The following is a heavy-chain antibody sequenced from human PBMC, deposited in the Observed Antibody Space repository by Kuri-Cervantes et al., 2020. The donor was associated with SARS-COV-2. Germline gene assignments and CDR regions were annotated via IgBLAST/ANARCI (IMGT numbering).Heavy chain of an antibody. D-gene: IGHD5-18*01. CDR3: AKDGRRYSYGYAYYYYYMDV. CDR2: ITWDGGST. V-gene: IGHV3-43D*03. J-gene: IGHJ6*03. Sequence: GESLKISWAASWFTLDDYGMYWVRQTPGMGLEWVSSITWDGGSTFYADSVKGRFTMSRDSSKNSLYLQMNSLRAEDTAVYYCAKDGRRYSYGYAYYYYYMDVWGKGTTVTVSS. CDR1: WFTLDDYG.